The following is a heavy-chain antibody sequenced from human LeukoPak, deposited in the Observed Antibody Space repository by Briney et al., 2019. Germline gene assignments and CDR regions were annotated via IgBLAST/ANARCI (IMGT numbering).Heavy chain of an antibody. CDR1: GGSISSYY. V-gene: IGHV4-59*12. D-gene: IGHD2-2*01. Sequence: SETLSLTCTVSGGSISSYYWSWIRQPPGKGLEWMGYIYDSGSTNYNPSLKSRVTMSVDTSKNQFSLKLSSVTAADTAVYYCARGISVVIAQKYFDYWGQGTLVTVSS. J-gene: IGHJ4*02. CDR2: IYDSGST. CDR3: ARGISVVIAQKYFDY.